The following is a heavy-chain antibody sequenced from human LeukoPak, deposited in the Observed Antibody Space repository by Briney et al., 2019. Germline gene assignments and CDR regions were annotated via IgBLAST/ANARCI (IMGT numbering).Heavy chain of an antibody. CDR1: GFTFNNFG. D-gene: IGHD3-3*01. CDR3: AKHGIRVKGYYGFWSGYSNFDN. V-gene: IGHV3-30*02. CDR2: IQYNGNNK. Sequence: QAGGSLRLSCAASGFTFNNFGMHWVRQAPGKGLEWVTFIQYNGNNKYYADSVKGRFTISRDNSKNTLYLQMNSLRAEDTAVYYCAKHGIRVKGYYGFWSGYSNFDNWGQGILVTVSS. J-gene: IGHJ4*02.